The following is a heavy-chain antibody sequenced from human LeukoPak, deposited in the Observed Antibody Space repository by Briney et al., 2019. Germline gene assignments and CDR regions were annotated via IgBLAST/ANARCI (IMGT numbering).Heavy chain of an antibody. CDR2: ISGSGGST. CDR1: GFTFSSYA. D-gene: IGHD2-2*02. Sequence: GGSLRLSCAASGFTFSSYAMSWVRQAPGKGLEWVSAISGSGGSTYYADSVKGRFTISRDNSKNTLYLQMNGLRAEDTAVYYCAKDHFVVVPAAISYDYGGQGPLFTAS. CDR3: AKDHFVVVPAAISYDY. J-gene: IGHJ4*02. V-gene: IGHV3-23*01.